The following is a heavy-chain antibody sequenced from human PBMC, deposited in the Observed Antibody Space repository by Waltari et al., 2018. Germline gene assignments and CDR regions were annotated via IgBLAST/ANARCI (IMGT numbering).Heavy chain of an antibody. V-gene: IGHV1-69-2*01. Sequence: EVQLVQSGAEVKKPGATVKISCKVSGYTFTDYYMHWVQQAPGKGLEWMGRVDPEECRTIYAEKFKGSVTITADTSTDTAYMELSGLRSEDTAVYYCATPIEMATTRWGAFDIWGQGTMVTVSS. D-gene: IGHD5-12*01. CDR2: VDPEECRT. J-gene: IGHJ3*02. CDR3: ATPIEMATTRWGAFDI. CDR1: GYTFTDYY.